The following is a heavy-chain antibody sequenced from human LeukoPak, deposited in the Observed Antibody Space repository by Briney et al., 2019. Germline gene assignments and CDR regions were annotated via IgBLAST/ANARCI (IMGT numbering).Heavy chain of an antibody. CDR1: GSTFSSYA. J-gene: IGHJ5*02. D-gene: IGHD2-2*01. CDR2: ISGNSGST. Sequence: PGGSLRLSCAASGSTFSSYAMSWVRQAPEKGLEWVSSISGNSGSTYYADSVKGRFTISRDTSKNTLYLQMNSLTAEDTAIYYCTKDIVVVPAQGNWFDPWGQGTLVTVSS. CDR3: TKDIVVVPAQGNWFDP. V-gene: IGHV3-23*01.